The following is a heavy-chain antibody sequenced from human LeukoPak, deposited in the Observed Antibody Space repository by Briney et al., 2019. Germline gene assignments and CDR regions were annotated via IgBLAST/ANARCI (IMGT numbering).Heavy chain of an antibody. J-gene: IGHJ3*02. CDR2: IYYSGST. D-gene: IGHD5-18*01. V-gene: IGHV4-59*01. CDR1: GGSISSYY. CDR3: ARGGNRGTWIQRSTGAFDI. Sequence: SETLSLTCTVSGGSISSYYWSWIRQPPGKGLEWIGYIYYSGSTNYNPSLKSRVTISVDTSKNQFSLKLSSVTAADTAVYYCARGGNRGTWIQRSTGAFDIWGQGTMVTVSS.